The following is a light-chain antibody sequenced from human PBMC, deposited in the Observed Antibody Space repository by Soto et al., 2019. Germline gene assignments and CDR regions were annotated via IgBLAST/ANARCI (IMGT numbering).Light chain of an antibody. CDR2: GVS. CDR1: SSDVGGYNY. J-gene: IGLJ1*01. Sequence: PGQSITISCTGTSSDVGGYNYVSWYQHHPGKAPKLIIYGVSNRPSGVSIRFSGSKSDNTASLTISGLQPEDEADYHCSSYTTSNTRQIVFGTGTKVTVL. V-gene: IGLV2-14*03. CDR3: SSYTTSNTRQIV.